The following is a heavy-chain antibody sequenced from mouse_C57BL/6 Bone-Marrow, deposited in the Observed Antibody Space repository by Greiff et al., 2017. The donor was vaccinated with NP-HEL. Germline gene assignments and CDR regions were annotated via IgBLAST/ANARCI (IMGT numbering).Heavy chain of an antibody. CDR1: GYTFTSYW. V-gene: IGHV1-69*01. D-gene: IGHD1-1*01. CDR3: ARWGYYGSPYWYFDV. Sequence: QVQLQQPGAELVMPGASVKLSCKASGYTFTSYWMHWVKQRPGQGLEWIGEIDPSDSYTNYNQKFKGKSTLTVDKSSSTAYVQLSSLTSEDSAVYYCARWGYYGSPYWYFDVWGTGTTVTVSS. CDR2: IDPSDSYT. J-gene: IGHJ1*03.